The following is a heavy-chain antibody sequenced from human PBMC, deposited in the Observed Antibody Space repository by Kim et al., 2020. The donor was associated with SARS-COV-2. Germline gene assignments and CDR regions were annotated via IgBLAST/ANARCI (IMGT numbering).Heavy chain of an antibody. Sequence: SETLSLTCTVSGGSISSGGYYWSWIRQHPGKGLEWIGYIYYSGSTYYNPSLKSRVTISVDTSKNQFSLKLSSVTAADTAVYYCAGSDSSGYYVGFDYWGQGTLVTVSS. CDR1: GGSISSGGYY. V-gene: IGHV4-31*03. CDR2: IYYSGST. J-gene: IGHJ4*02. CDR3: AGSDSSGYYVGFDY. D-gene: IGHD3-22*01.